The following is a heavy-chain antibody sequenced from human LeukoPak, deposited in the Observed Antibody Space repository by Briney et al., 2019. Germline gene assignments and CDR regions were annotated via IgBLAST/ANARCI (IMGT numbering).Heavy chain of an antibody. CDR1: GFTFSSYA. J-gene: IGHJ4*02. CDR2: ISYDGSNK. D-gene: IGHD6-13*01. CDR3: AKDRFIAAAVPPGYFDY. Sequence: GGSLRLSCAASGFTFSSYAMHWVRQAPGKGLEWVAVISYDGSNKYYADSVKGRFTISRDNSKNTLYLQMNSLRAEDTAVYYCAKDRFIAAAVPPGYFDYWGQGTLVTVSS. V-gene: IGHV3-30*04.